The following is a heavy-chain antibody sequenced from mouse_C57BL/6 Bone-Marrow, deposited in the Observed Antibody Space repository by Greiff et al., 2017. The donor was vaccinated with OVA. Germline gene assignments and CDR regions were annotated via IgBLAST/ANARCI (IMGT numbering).Heavy chain of an antibody. CDR2: IYPGDGST. V-gene: IGHV1-85*01. J-gene: IGHJ3*01. Sequence: QVLLEQSGPELVKPGASVKLSCKASGYTFTGDDINWVKQRPGQGLEWIGWIYPGDGSTKYTEKFKGKATLTVDTSSSTAYMELHSLTSQDSAVYFCARRGIYDDYVFAYWGQGTLVTVSA. CDR1: GYTFTGDD. D-gene: IGHD2-4*01. CDR3: ARRGIYDDYVFAY.